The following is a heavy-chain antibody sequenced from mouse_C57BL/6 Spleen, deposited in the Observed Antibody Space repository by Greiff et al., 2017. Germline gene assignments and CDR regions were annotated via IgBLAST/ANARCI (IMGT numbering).Heavy chain of an antibody. CDR1: GYTFTSYW. Sequence: QVQLQQPGAELVRPGSSVKLSCKASGYTFTSYWMHWVKPRPIQGLEWIGNIDPSDSETHYNQKFKDKATLTVDKSSSTAYMQLSSLTSEDSAVYCCARSTYYYGSSYRAMDYWGQGTSVTVSS. J-gene: IGHJ4*01. CDR2: IDPSDSET. CDR3: ARSTYYYGSSYRAMDY. D-gene: IGHD1-1*01. V-gene: IGHV1-52*01.